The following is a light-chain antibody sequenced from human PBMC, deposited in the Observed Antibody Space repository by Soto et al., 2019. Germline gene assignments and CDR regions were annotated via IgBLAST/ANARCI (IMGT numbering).Light chain of an antibody. J-gene: IGLJ2*01. CDR3: AAWDDNLNGVV. CDR1: GSNVGQNH. V-gene: IGLV1-44*01. Sequence: QAVVTQPPSASGTPGQRVTISCSGSGSNVGQNHVYWLQQFPGTAPKLLIYMNNQRPSGVPDRISGSKSGTSASLAISGLQSEDEAEFYCAAWDDNLNGVVFGGGTQLTVL. CDR2: MNN.